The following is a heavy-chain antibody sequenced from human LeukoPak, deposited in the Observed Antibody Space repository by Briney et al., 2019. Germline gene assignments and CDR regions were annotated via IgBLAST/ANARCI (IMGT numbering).Heavy chain of an antibody. J-gene: IGHJ3*02. D-gene: IGHD5-18*01. Sequence: PSETLSLTCTVSGGSISSYYWSWIRQPPGKGLEWIGYIYYSGSTNYNPSLKSRVTISVDTSKNQFSLQLNSVTPEDTAVYYCARGSAMVLFDIWGQGTMVTVSS. CDR3: ARGSAMVLFDI. CDR1: GGSISSYY. V-gene: IGHV4-59*12. CDR2: IYYSGST.